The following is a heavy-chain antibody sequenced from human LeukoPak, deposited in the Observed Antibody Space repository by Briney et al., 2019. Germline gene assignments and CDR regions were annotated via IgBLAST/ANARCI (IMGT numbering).Heavy chain of an antibody. CDR3: ARGGDFDAFDI. CDR1: GGSISSGGYY. V-gene: IGHV4-31*03. J-gene: IGHJ3*02. CDR2: IYYSGST. D-gene: IGHD4-17*01. Sequence: PSETLSLTCTVSGGSISSGGYYWSWIRQHPGKGLEWIGYIYYSGSTYYNPSLKSRITISKDTSKSQFSLKLSSVTAADTAVCYCARGGDFDAFDIWGHGTMVTVSS.